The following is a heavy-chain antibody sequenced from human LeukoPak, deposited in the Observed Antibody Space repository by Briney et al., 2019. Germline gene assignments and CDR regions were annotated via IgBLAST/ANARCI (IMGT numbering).Heavy chain of an antibody. CDR3: ARGEEYGSGTVHFDY. J-gene: IGHJ4*02. V-gene: IGHV4-39*07. CDR2: IYQSGST. Sequence: SETLSLTCTVSGGSISSRSYYWSWVRQPPGKGLEWIGEIYQSGSTNYNPSLKSRVTISVDKSKNQFSLSLISVTAADTAVYYCARGEEYGSGTVHFDYWGQGTLVTVSP. CDR1: GGSISSRSYY. D-gene: IGHD3-10*01.